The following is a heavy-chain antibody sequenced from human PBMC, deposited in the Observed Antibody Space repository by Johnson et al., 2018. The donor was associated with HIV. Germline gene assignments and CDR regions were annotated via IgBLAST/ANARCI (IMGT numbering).Heavy chain of an antibody. J-gene: IGHJ3*02. CDR1: GFTFSSYG. Sequence: QVQLVESGGGLVKPGGSLRLSCAASGFTFSSYGMHWVRQAPGKGLEWLAVISYDGSNKYYADSVKGRFNISRDNSKNTLYLQMNSLRAEDMAVYYCARERAYIRSFDIWGHGTVVTVSS. CDR3: ARERAYIRSFDI. V-gene: IGHV3-30*03. D-gene: IGHD1-14*01. CDR2: ISYDGSNK.